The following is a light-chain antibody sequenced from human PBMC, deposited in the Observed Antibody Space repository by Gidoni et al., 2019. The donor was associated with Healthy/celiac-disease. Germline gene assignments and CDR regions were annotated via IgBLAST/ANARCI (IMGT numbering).Light chain of an antibody. CDR2: DVS. Sequence: GQSITISCTGTSSDVGGYNYVSWYQQHPGKAPKLMIYDVSNRPSGVSNRFSGSKSGNTASLTISGLQAEDEADYYCSSYTSSSTLVVFGGGSKLTVL. J-gene: IGLJ2*01. V-gene: IGLV2-14*04. CDR1: SSDVGGYNY. CDR3: SSYTSSSTLVV.